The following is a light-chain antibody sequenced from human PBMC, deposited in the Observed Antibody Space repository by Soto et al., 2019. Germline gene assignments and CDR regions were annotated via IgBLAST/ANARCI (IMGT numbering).Light chain of an antibody. Sequence: IQLTQSPSSLSASVGERFTVTFLASQDIRNYLAWYQQKPGKAPKLLICDASTLYSGVPSRFSGSGSGTDFTLTISGLQPEDFAAYYCQQLRSYPSTFGGGTKVDVK. J-gene: IGKJ4*01. V-gene: IGKV1-9*01. CDR1: QDIRNY. CDR2: DAS. CDR3: QQLRSYPST.